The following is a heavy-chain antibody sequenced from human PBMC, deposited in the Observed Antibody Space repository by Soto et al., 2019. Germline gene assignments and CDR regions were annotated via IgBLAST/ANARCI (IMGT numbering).Heavy chain of an antibody. Sequence: QVQLVESGGGVVQPGRSLRLSCAASGFTFSSYGMHWVRQAPGKGLEWVAVISYDGSNKYYADSVKGRFTISRDNSKNTLYLQMNSLRAEDTAVYYCAKDGSSNSIWEDLYYYYGMDVWGQGTTVTVSS. D-gene: IGHD6-13*01. CDR2: ISYDGSNK. V-gene: IGHV3-30*18. CDR3: AKDGSSNSIWEDLYYYYGMDV. CDR1: GFTFSSYG. J-gene: IGHJ6*02.